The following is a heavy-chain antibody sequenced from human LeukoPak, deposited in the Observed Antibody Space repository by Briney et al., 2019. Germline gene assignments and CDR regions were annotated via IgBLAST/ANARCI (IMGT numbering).Heavy chain of an antibody. CDR3: VRTEAAGRYFDY. Sequence: SQTLSLTCAVSGDSFSSNSACWNWIRQSPARGLEWLVRTYYRSKLNYDYAGSVKTRIIITPDTSKNQFSLQLMSVTPEDTAVYYCVRTEAAGRYFDYWGQGTLVTVFS. V-gene: IGHV6-1*01. J-gene: IGHJ4*02. CDR2: TYYRSKLNY. CDR1: GDSFSSNSAC. D-gene: IGHD6-13*01.